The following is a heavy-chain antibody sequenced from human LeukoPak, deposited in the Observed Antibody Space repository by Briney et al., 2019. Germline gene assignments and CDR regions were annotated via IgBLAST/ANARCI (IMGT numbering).Heavy chain of an antibody. J-gene: IGHJ5*01. V-gene: IGHV3-48*01. Sequence: GGSLRLSCAASGFTFSTYSMSWVRQAPGKGPEWLSYISTSSITKDYADSVKGRFTISRDDAKNSLSLQMNSLRADDTAMYYCAKEMGFCSGGSCYRWFDSWGQGTLVTVSS. CDR3: AKEMGFCSGGSCYRWFDS. CDR1: GFTFSTYS. CDR2: ISTSSITK. D-gene: IGHD2-15*01.